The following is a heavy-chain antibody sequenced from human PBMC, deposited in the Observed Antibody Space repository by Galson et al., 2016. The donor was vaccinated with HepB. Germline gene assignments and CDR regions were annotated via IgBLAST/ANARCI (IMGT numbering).Heavy chain of an antibody. V-gene: IGHV3-11*01. D-gene: IGHD2-21*01. CDR3: ARGLKKIL. J-gene: IGHJ4*02. CDR1: GFIFSDYF. CDR2: MSSSGSTM. Sequence: SLRLSCAASGFIFSDYFMCWIRQAPGKGLEFVSYMSSSGSTMYYAESVRGRFTMSRDNAKKSQYLQMNSLRDEDTAVYYCARGLKKILWGRGTLVTVSS.